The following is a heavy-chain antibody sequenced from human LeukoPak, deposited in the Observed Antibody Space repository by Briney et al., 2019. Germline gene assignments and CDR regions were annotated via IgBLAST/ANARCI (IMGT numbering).Heavy chain of an antibody. CDR1: GFTFSSYA. CDR2: IGGSGGST. CDR3: AKEPPYSSSWGTFDY. J-gene: IGHJ4*02. V-gene: IGHV3-23*01. Sequence: GGSLRLSCAASGFTFSSYAMSWVRQAPGKGLGWVSAIGGSGGSTYYADSVKGRFTISRDNSKNTLYLQMNSLRAEDTAVYYCAKEPPYSSSWGTFDYWGQGTLVTVSS. D-gene: IGHD6-13*01.